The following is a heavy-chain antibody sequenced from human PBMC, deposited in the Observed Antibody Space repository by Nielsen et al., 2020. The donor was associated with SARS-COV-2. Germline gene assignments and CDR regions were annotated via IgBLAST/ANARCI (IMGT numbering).Heavy chain of an antibody. CDR2: ISYDGSNK. J-gene: IGHJ3*02. CDR3: ARDLVGSSSSGAFDI. V-gene: IGHV3-30-3*01. CDR1: GFTFSSYA. D-gene: IGHD6-13*01. Sequence: GGPLRLSCAASGFTFSSYAMHWVRQAPGKGLEWVAVISYDGSNKYYADSVKGRFTISRDNSKNTLYLQMNSLRAEDTAVYYCARDLVGSSSSGAFDIWGQGTMVTVSS.